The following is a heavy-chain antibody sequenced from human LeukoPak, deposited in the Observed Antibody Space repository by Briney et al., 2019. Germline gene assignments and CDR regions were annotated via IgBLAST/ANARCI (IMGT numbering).Heavy chain of an antibody. CDR1: GGTFSSYA. D-gene: IGHD3-22*01. V-gene: IGHV1-69*04. J-gene: IGHJ3*02. Sequence: SVKVSCKASGGTFSSYAISWVRQAPGQGLEWMGRIIPILGIANYAQKFQGRVTITADKSTSTAYMELSSLRSEDTAVYYCARATYYYDSSGSGDAFDIWGQGTMVTVSS. CDR3: ARATYYYDSSGSGDAFDI. CDR2: IIPILGIA.